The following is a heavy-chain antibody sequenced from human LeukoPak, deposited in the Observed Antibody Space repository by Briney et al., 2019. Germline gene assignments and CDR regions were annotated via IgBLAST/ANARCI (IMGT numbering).Heavy chain of an antibody. CDR2: INHSGST. D-gene: IGHD3-10*01. CDR3: ARGSAYYYVSGSYFFDY. Sequence: SETLSLTCAVYGGSFSGYYWSWIRQPPGKGLEGIGEINHSGSTNYTPSLKSRVTISVDTSKNQFSLKLSSVTAAYTAVYYCARGSAYYYVSGSYFFDYWGQGTLVTASS. J-gene: IGHJ4*02. CDR1: GGSFSGYY. V-gene: IGHV4-34*01.